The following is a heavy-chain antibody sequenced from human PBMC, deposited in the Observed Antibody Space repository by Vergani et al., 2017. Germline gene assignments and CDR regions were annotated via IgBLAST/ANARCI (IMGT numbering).Heavy chain of an antibody. D-gene: IGHD3-22*01. CDR1: GGSISSYY. Sequence: QVQLQESGPGLVKPSETLSLTCTVSGGSISSYYWSWIRQPPGKGLEWIGYIYYSGSTSYNPSLKSRVTISVDTSKNQFSLKLSSVTAADTAVYYCARVGGYYDSSGYYYAAGSFDYWGQGTLVTVSS. CDR2: IYYSGST. CDR3: ARVGGYYDSSGYYYAAGSFDY. J-gene: IGHJ4*02. V-gene: IGHV4-59*01.